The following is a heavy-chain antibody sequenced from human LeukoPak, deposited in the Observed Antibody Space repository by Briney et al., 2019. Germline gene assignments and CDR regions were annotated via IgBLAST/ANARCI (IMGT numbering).Heavy chain of an antibody. J-gene: IGHJ4*02. CDR2: INPNSGGT. CDR1: GYTFTNYT. CDR3: ARAVINYGDYGY. D-gene: IGHD4-17*01. Sequence: ASVKVSCKASGYTFTNYTINWVRQAPGQGLEWMGRINPNSGGTNYAQKFQGRVTMTRDTSISTAYMELSRLRSDDTAVYYCARAVINYGDYGYWGQGTLVTVSS. V-gene: IGHV1-2*06.